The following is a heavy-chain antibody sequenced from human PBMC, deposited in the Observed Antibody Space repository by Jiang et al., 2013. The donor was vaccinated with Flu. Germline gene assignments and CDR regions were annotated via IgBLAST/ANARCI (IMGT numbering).Heavy chain of an antibody. J-gene: IGHJ3*02. D-gene: IGHD3-10*01. Sequence: LLKPSETLSLTCAVYGGSFSGYYWSWIRQPPGKGLEWIGEINHSGSTNYNPSLKSRVTISVDTSKNQFSLKLSSVTAAGTAVYYCARRGTMVRGARSFDIWGQGTMVTVSS. CDR2: INHSGST. CDR3: ARRGTMVRGARSFDI. V-gene: IGHV4-34*01. CDR1: GGSFSGYY.